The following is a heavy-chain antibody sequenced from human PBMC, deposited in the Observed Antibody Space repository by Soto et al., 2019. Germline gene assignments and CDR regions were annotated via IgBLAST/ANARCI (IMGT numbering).Heavy chain of an antibody. D-gene: IGHD2-2*02. V-gene: IGHV1-18*04. CDR2: ISAYNGNT. Sequence: ASVKVSCKASGYTFTSYGISWVRQAPGQGLEWMGWISAYNGNTNYAQKLQGRVTMTTDTSTSTAYMELRSLRSDDTAVYYCASGGSGYQLLYGLPYYYSGMDVCGQGPTVTVYS. CDR3: ASGGSGYQLLYGLPYYYSGMDV. CDR1: GYTFTSYG. J-gene: IGHJ6*02.